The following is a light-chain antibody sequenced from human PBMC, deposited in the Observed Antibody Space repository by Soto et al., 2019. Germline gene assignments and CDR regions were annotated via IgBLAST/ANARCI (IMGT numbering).Light chain of an antibody. J-gene: IGKJ1*01. Sequence: EIVMTQSPATLSVSPGERATLSCRASQSFSSSLAWYQQKPGQAPRLLIYGASTRATSIPARFSGSGSGTEFTLTNSSLQSEDFAVYYCQQYNNWWTFGQGTKVEIK. V-gene: IGKV3-15*01. CDR1: QSFSSS. CDR3: QQYNNWWT. CDR2: GAS.